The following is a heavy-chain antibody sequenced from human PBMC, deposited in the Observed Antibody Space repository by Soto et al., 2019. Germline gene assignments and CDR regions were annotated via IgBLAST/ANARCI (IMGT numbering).Heavy chain of an antibody. CDR3: ARVPTP. CDR1: GGSISSYY. CDR2: IYHSGRT. V-gene: IGHV4-59*12. Sequence: PSETLSLTCTVSGGSISSYYWSWIRQPPGKGLEWIGYIYHSGRTFYNPSLKSRVTISLDRSKNQFSLKLSSVTAADTAVYFCARVPTPWGQGTLVTVSS. J-gene: IGHJ5*02.